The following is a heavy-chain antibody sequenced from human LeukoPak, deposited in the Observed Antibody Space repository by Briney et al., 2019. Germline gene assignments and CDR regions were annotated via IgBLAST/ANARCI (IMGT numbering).Heavy chain of an antibody. J-gene: IGHJ4*02. CDR3: AKGSYYDFWSGYNFFDY. Sequence: GGSLRLSCAASGFTFSSYAMSWVRQAPGKGLEWVSAISGSGGSTYYADSVKGRFTISRDNSKNTLYLQMNSLRAEDTAVYYCAKGSYYDFWSGYNFFDYWGQGTLVTVSS. V-gene: IGHV3-23*01. CDR1: GFTFSSYA. CDR2: ISGSGGST. D-gene: IGHD3-3*01.